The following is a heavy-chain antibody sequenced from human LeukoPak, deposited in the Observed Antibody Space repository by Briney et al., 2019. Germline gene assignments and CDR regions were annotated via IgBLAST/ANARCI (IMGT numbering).Heavy chain of an antibody. Sequence: SETLSLTCAVYGGSFSGYYWSWIRQPPGKGLEWIGEINHSGSTNYNPSLKSRVTISVDTSKNQFSLKLSSVTAADTAVYYCARRGYCSGGSCHSADYWGQGTLVTVSS. D-gene: IGHD2-15*01. V-gene: IGHV4-34*01. CDR2: INHSGST. CDR1: GGSFSGYY. CDR3: ARRGYCSGGSCHSADY. J-gene: IGHJ4*02.